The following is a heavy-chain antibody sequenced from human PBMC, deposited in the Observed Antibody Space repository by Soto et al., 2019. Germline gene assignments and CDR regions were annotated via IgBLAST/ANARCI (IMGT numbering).Heavy chain of an antibody. V-gene: IGHV4-4*02. CDR3: ARVLRGWFDP. J-gene: IGHJ5*02. CDR1: GGSITSANW. CDR2: ISQSGIT. Sequence: PSETLSLTCAVSGGSITSANWWTWVRQPPGGGLEWIGEISQSGITNYKASLKSRVTMSVDKTKNDVSLKLTSVTAADTAVYYCARVLRGWFDPWGQGTPVTVSS.